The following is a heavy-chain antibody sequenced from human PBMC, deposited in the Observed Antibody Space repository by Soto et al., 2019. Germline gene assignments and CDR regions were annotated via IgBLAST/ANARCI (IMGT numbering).Heavy chain of an antibody. Sequence: GGSLRLSCAASGFTFSSYGMHWVRQAPGKGLEWVAVISYDGSNKYYADSVKGRFTISRDNSKNTLYLQMNSLRAEDTAVYYCAKGSPYDILTGYYYWGQGTLVTVSS. CDR3: AKGSPYDILTGYYY. V-gene: IGHV3-30*18. CDR1: GFTFSSYG. CDR2: ISYDGSNK. J-gene: IGHJ4*02. D-gene: IGHD3-9*01.